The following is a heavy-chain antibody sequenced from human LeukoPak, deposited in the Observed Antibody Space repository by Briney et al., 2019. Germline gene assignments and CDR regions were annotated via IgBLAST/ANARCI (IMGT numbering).Heavy chain of an antibody. CDR3: ARRKYGDYCFDY. CDR1: GFTFSSYA. Sequence: GGSLRLSCAASGFTFSSYAMGWVRQAPGKGLEWVSAISGGGRTYYADSVNGRFTISRDNSKNTLDLQMDSLRAEDTAVYYCARRKYGDYCFDYWGQGTLVTVSS. J-gene: IGHJ4*02. CDR2: ISGGGRT. V-gene: IGHV3-23*01. D-gene: IGHD4-17*01.